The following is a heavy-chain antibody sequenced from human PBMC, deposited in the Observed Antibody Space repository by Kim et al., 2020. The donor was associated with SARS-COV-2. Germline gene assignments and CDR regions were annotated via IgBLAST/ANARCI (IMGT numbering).Heavy chain of an antibody. CDR2: IWYHGRNR. CDR3: AKSYTSWTYFFDF. D-gene: IGHD3-16*01. CDR1: GFTFGSFG. V-gene: IGHV3-30*02. Sequence: GGSLRLSCVASGFTFGSFGMHWVRQAPGKVPEWLTSIWYHGRNRYYQDSVRGRFTISRDNSKATLYLQMNSLSVEDTAVYYCAKSYTSWTYFFDFWGQGTPVTVSS. J-gene: IGHJ4*02.